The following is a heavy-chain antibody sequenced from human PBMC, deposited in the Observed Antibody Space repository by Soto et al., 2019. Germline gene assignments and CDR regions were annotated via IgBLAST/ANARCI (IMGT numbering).Heavy chain of an antibody. CDR1: GFTFSTYA. CDR3: AKDIYCNTGGCYRGAFDI. Sequence: GGSLRLSCVVSGFTFSTYAMTWVRQAPGKGLEWVSGITGSDSKTYYAASVRGRFTVSRDNSKNTLYLQMDSLRVEDTAIYYCAKDIYCNTGGCYRGAFDIWGQGTMVTVSS. J-gene: IGHJ3*02. V-gene: IGHV3-23*01. CDR2: ITGSDSKT. D-gene: IGHD2-8*01.